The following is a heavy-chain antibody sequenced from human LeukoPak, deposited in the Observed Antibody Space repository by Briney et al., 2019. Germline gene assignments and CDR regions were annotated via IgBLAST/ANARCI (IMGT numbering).Heavy chain of an antibody. V-gene: IGHV3-21*01. D-gene: IGHD6-19*01. J-gene: IGHJ4*02. CDR1: GFTFSNYN. CDR2: TTGSSIYK. Sequence: GGSLILSCATSGFTFSNYNMNWVRQAPGKGLEWVSPTTGSSIYKYYADSVKGRFTISRDNAKNSLYLQINSLSAEDTAVYYCARGYSSGWYELYYFDYWGQGTLVTVSS. CDR3: ARGYSSGWYELYYFDY.